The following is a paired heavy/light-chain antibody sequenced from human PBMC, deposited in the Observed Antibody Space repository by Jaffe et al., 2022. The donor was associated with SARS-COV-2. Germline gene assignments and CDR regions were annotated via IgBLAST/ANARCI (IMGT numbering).Heavy chain of an antibody. CDR1: GYTFTSYG. Sequence: QVQLVQSGAEVKKPGASVKVSCKASGYTFTSYGISWVRQAPGQGLEWMGWISAYNGNTNYAQKLQGRVTMTTDTSTSTAYMELRSLRSDDTAVYYCARVGYSSGWYRVGVAFDIWGQGTMVTVSS. CDR3: ARVGYSSGWYRVGVAFDI. V-gene: IGHV1-18*01. CDR2: ISAYNGNT. D-gene: IGHD6-19*01. J-gene: IGHJ3*02.
Light chain of an antibody. J-gene: IGKJ2*01. CDR1: QSLLHSNGYNY. CDR2: LGS. Sequence: DIVMTQSPLSLPVTPGEPASISCRSSQSLLHSNGYNYLDWYLQKPGQSPQLLIYLGSNRASGVPDRFSGSGSGTDFTLKISRVEAEDVGVYYCMQALQTPPAFGQGTKLEIK. V-gene: IGKV2-28*01. CDR3: MQALQTPPA.